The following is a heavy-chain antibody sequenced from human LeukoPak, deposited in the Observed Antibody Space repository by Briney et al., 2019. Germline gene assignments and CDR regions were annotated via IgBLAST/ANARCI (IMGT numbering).Heavy chain of an antibody. Sequence: SQTLSLTCTVSGGSISSGGYYWSWIRQPPGKGLEWIGYIYHSGSTYYNPSLKSRVTISVDTSKNQFSLKLSSVTAADTAVYYCARQEDDYGDYVWFDPWGQGTLVTVSS. J-gene: IGHJ5*02. CDR2: IYHSGST. CDR3: ARQEDDYGDYVWFDP. D-gene: IGHD4-17*01. CDR1: GGSISSGGYY. V-gene: IGHV4-30-2*01.